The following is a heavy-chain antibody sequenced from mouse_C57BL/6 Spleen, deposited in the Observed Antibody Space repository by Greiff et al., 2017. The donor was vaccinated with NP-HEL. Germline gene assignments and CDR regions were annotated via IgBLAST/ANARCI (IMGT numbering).Heavy chain of an antibody. J-gene: IGHJ2*01. CDR1: GYTFTSYN. CDR3: ARDYYGSSYWNYFDY. CDR2: IYPGNGDT. V-gene: IGHV1-12*01. Sequence: LQQSGAELVRPGASVKMSCKASGYTFTSYNMHWVKQTPRQGLEWIGAIYPGNGDTSYNQKFKGKATLTVDKSSSTAYMQLSSLTSEDSAVYFCARDYYGSSYWNYFDYWGQGTTLTVSS. D-gene: IGHD1-1*01.